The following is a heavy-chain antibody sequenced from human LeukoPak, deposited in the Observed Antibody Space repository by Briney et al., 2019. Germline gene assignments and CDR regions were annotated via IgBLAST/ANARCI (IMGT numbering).Heavy chain of an antibody. V-gene: IGHV4-39*07. CDR2: VYDSGST. CDR1: GVSFSSSPYY. D-gene: IGHD6-6*01. Sequence: SETLSLTCTVSGVSFSSSPYYWGWIRQPPGKGLEWIGSVYDSGSTYYNPSLKSRVTISLDTSKNQFSLKLTSVAAADTAVYYRAKTGSSIAARPPDYWGQGTLVTVSP. J-gene: IGHJ4*02. CDR3: AKTGSSIAARPPDY.